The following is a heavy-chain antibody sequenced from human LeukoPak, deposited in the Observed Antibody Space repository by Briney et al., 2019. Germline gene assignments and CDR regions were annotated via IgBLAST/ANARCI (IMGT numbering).Heavy chain of an antibody. J-gene: IGHJ5*02. CDR3: ARGVPYSSGGPAEIRYNWFDP. Sequence: ASVKVSCKASGYTFTSYDINWVRQATGQGLEWMGWMNPNSGNTGYAQKFQGRVTMTRNTSISTAYMELSSLRSEDTAVYYCARGVPYSSGGPAEIRYNWFDPWGQGTLVTVSS. V-gene: IGHV1-8*01. CDR1: GYTFTSYD. D-gene: IGHD6-19*01. CDR2: MNPNSGNT.